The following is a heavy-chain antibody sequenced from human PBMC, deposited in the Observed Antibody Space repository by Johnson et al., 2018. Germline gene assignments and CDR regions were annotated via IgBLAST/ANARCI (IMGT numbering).Heavy chain of an antibody. CDR3: AKAPRVEGYGMDV. J-gene: IGHJ6*02. CDR1: GFTFSSYG. CDR2: ISFDGNKK. Sequence: QVQLVESGGGVVQPGRSLRISCAASGFTFSSYGMHWVRQAPGKGLEWVAVISFDGNKKYYADSVKGRFIISRDNSKNTLYPQMNSLRAEDTAVYYCAKAPRVEGYGMDVWGQGTTVTVSS. D-gene: IGHD1-1*01. V-gene: IGHV3-30*18.